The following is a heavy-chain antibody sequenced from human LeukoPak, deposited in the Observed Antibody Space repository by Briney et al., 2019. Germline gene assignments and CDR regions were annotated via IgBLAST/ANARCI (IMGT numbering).Heavy chain of an antibody. V-gene: IGHV3-23*01. D-gene: IGHD2-15*01. J-gene: IGHJ4*02. CDR2: ISGSGGST. CDR1: GFTFSSYA. Sequence: LTGGSLRLSCAASGFTFSSYAMSWVRQAPEKGLEWVSAISGSGGSTYYADSVKGRFTISRDNVKNSLYLQMNSLRAEDTAVYYCARGNVAVSRDYWGQGTLATVSS. CDR3: ARGNVAVSRDY.